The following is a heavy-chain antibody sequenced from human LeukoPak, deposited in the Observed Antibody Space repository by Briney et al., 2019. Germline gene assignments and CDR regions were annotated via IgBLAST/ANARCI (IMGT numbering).Heavy chain of an antibody. D-gene: IGHD6-13*01. J-gene: IGHJ3*02. V-gene: IGHV3-7*01. CDR1: GFTFSSYW. Sequence: GGSLRLSCAASGFTFSSYWMSWVRQAPGKGLEWVANIKQDGSEKYYVDSVKGRFTISRDNAKNSLYLQMNSLRAEDTAVYYCASPNSSSWSDAFDIWGQGTMVTVSS. CDR2: IKQDGSEK. CDR3: ASPNSSSWSDAFDI.